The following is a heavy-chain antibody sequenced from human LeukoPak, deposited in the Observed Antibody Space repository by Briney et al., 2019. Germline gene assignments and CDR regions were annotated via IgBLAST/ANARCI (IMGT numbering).Heavy chain of an antibody. CDR3: AKGIAVAPFDY. CDR1: GFTFSSYA. J-gene: IGHJ4*02. V-gene: IGHV3-23*01. CDR2: ISGSGGST. D-gene: IGHD6-19*01. Sequence: GGSLRLSCAASGFTFSSYAMSGVRQAPGKGLEWVSAISGSGGSTYYADSVKGRFTISRDHSKTTLYLQMNSLRAEDTAVYYCAKGIAVAPFDYWGQGTLVTVSS.